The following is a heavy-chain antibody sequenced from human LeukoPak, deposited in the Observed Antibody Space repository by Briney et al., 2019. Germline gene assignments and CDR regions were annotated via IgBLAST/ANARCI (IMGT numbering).Heavy chain of an antibody. CDR2: INPNSGGT. Sequence: GASVKVSCKASGYTFTGYYMHGVRQAPGQGLEWMGWINPNSGGTNYALKFQGRVTMTRDTSISTAYMELSRLRSDDTAVYYCARAVAGTHWVFDPWGQGTLVTVSS. CDR1: GYTFTGYY. V-gene: IGHV1-2*02. D-gene: IGHD6-19*01. CDR3: ARAVAGTHWVFDP. J-gene: IGHJ5*02.